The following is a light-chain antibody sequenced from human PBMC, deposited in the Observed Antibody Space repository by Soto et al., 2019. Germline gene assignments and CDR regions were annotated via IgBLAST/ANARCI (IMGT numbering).Light chain of an antibody. CDR3: QQYSSYPWT. Sequence: QMTQSPSSLSASVGYRATISSRASQGIGNALGWYQQKPGKPPKVLIYGASNLQSGVPSRFSGSGSGTEFTLTISSLQPDDFATYYCQQYSSYPWTFGQGTKVDIK. CDR2: GAS. CDR1: QGIGNA. J-gene: IGKJ1*01. V-gene: IGKV1-17*01.